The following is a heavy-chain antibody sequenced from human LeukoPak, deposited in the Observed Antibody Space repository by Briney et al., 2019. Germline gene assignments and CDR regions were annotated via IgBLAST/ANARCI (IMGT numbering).Heavy chain of an antibody. D-gene: IGHD3-10*01. J-gene: IGHJ4*02. CDR1: GFTFSSYG. CDR2: IRYDGSNK. CDR3: AKDLAPLLWFGELLFDY. Sequence: GGSLRLSCAASGFTFSSYGMHWVRQAPGKGLEWVAFIRYDGSNKYYADSVKGRFTISRDNSKNTLYLQMNSLRAEDTAVYYCAKDLAPLLWFGELLFDYWGQGTLVTVSS. V-gene: IGHV3-30*02.